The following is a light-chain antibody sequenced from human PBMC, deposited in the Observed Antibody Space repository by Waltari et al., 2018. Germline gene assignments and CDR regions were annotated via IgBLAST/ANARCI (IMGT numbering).Light chain of an antibody. CDR1: GSNIGDNY. J-gene: IGLJ3*02. CDR3: AAWDDSLSGPV. Sequence: QSVVTQPPSASGTPGQRVTISCYGSGSNIGDNYVYWYHQLPGTAPKLLIYRNNQRPSGVPDRFSGSKSGTSAPLDIGGRLSEDDAHYYCAAWDDSLSGPVFGGGTKLTVL. CDR2: RNN. V-gene: IGLV1-47*01.